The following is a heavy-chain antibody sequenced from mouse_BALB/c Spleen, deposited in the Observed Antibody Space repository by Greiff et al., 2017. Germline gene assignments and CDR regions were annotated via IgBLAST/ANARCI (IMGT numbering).Heavy chain of an antibody. CDR2: ISSGGSYT. Sequence: EVKVVESGGGLVKPGGSLKLSCAASGFTFSSYAMSWVRQSPEKRLEWVAEISSGGSYTYYPDTVTGRFTISRDNAKNTLYLEMSSLRSEDTAMYYCARDRGDYWGQGTSVTVSS. D-gene: IGHD3-1*01. V-gene: IGHV5-9-4*01. J-gene: IGHJ4*01. CDR1: GFTFSSYA. CDR3: ARDRGDY.